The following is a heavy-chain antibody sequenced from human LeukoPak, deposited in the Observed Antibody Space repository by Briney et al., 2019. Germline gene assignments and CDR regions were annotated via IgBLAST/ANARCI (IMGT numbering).Heavy chain of an antibody. J-gene: IGHJ5*02. CDR2: IYYSGST. V-gene: IGHV4-59*01. D-gene: IGHD6-13*01. CDR1: GGTISSYY. CDR3: AGNLAAAGTIAGFDP. Sequence: SETLSLTCTVPGGTISSYYWSWIRQPPGQGLEWIGYIYYSGSTTYNPSLKSRVTIPVDMSKNQFSLKLSSATAAHPAVHYFAGNLAAAGTIAGFDPWGQGTLVTVSS.